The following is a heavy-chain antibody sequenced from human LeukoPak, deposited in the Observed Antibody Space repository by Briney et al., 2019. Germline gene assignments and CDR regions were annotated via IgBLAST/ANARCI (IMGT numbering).Heavy chain of an antibody. V-gene: IGHV4-59*01. CDR2: IYYSGST. Sequence: SETLSLTCTVSGGSISSYYWSWIRQPPGKGLEWIGYIYYSGSTNYNPSLKSRVTISVDTSKNQFSLKLSSVTAADTAVYYCARSGPKQRLVQGTYYYYMGVWGKGTTVTVSS. CDR3: ARSGPKQRLVQGTYYYYMGV. CDR1: GGSISSYY. D-gene: IGHD6-25*01. J-gene: IGHJ6*03.